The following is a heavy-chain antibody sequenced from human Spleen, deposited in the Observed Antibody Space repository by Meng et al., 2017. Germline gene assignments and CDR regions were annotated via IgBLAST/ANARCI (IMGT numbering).Heavy chain of an antibody. CDR1: GFTFSSYN. D-gene: IGHD3-10*01. Sequence: GGSLRLSCAASGFTFSSYNMHWVRQTPGEGLVWVSRINTDASSTTYADSVKGRFTISRDNAKNSLYLQMNSLRAEDTAVYYCARDRDYYGSGSLIYYYYGMDVWGQGTTVTVSS. CDR2: INTDASST. CDR3: ARDRDYYGSGSLIYYYYGMDV. J-gene: IGHJ6*02. V-gene: IGHV3-74*03.